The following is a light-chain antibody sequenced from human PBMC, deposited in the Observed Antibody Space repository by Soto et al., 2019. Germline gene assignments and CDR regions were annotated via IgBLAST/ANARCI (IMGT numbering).Light chain of an antibody. V-gene: IGKV3-11*01. CDR1: QSVSNNY. CDR2: DAS. J-gene: IGKJ1*01. Sequence: EIVLTQSPGTLSLSPGERATPSCRASQSVSNNYLAWYQQKPGQAPRLLIYDASNRAAGIPARFSGSGSGTDFTLTISSLEPEDFAVYYCQQRSNWLWTFGQGTKV. CDR3: QQRSNWLWT.